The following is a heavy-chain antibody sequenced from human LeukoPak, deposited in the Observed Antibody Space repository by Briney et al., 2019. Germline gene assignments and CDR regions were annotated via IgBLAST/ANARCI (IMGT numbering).Heavy chain of an antibody. D-gene: IGHD3-9*01. CDR1: GFTFSSYA. CDR2: ISGSGGST. V-gene: IGHV3-23*01. J-gene: IGHJ4*02. CDR3: AKFEWKHFDY. Sequence: GGSLRLSCAASGFTFSSYAMSWVRQAPGKGLEWVSGISGSGGSTYYADSVKGRFTISRDNPKNTLYLQMNSLRAEDTAVYYCAKFEWKHFDYWGQGTLVTVSS.